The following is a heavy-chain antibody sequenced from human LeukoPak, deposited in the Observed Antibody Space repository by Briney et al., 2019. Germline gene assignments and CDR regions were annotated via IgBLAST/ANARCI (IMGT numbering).Heavy chain of an antibody. J-gene: IGHJ4*02. D-gene: IGHD2-2*01. CDR2: IRYDGSNK. V-gene: IGHV3-30*02. CDR1: GFTFSSYG. Sequence: PGGSLRLSCAASGFTFSSYGMHWVRQAPGKGLEWVAFIRYDGSNKYYADSVKGRFTISRDNSKNTLYLQMNSLRAEDTAVYYCAKGTGWYCSSTSCLNEYYFDYWGQGTLVTVSS. CDR3: AKGTGWYCSSTSCLNEYYFDY.